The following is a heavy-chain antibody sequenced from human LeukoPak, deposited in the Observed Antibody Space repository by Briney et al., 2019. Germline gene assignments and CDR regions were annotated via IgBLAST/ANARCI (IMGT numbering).Heavy chain of an antibody. CDR1: GFTFSSYE. V-gene: IGHV3-48*03. CDR2: ISRSGVTI. Sequence: GGSLRLSCAASGFTFSSYEMNWVRQAPGKGLEWVSSISRSGVTIYYADSVKGRFTISRDSAKNSLYLQMNSLRAEDTAIYYCARVGVFSSSWLLYWGQGTLVTVSS. D-gene: IGHD6-13*01. J-gene: IGHJ4*02. CDR3: ARVGVFSSSWLLY.